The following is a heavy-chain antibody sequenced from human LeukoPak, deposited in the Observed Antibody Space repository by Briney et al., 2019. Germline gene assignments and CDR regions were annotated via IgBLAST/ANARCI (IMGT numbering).Heavy chain of an antibody. CDR2: INPNSGGT. V-gene: IGHV1-2*02. Sequence: ASVKVSCKASGYTFTGYYMHWVRQAPRQGLEWMGWINPNSGGTNYAQKFQGRVTMTRDTSISTAYMELSRLRSDDTAVYYCARSRTGSGFLFDYWGQGTLVTVSS. CDR1: GYTFTGYY. D-gene: IGHD3-10*01. CDR3: ARSRTGSGFLFDY. J-gene: IGHJ4*02.